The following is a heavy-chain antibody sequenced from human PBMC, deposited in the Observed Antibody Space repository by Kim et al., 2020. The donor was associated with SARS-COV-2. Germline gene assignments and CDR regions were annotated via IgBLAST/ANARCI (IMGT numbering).Heavy chain of an antibody. CDR2: IYYTGST. V-gene: IGHV4-59*08. D-gene: IGHD3-22*01. Sequence: SETLSLTCTVSGGSISSYYWSWIRQPPGKGLEWIGYIYYTGSTNYNPSLKSRVTISVDTSKNQFSLKLSSVTAADTAVYYCARQGGWLFKDAFDIWGQGTMVTVSS. CDR3: ARQGGWLFKDAFDI. CDR1: GGSISSYY. J-gene: IGHJ3*02.